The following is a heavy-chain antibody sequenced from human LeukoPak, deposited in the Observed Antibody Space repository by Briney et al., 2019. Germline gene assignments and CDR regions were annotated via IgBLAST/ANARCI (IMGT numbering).Heavy chain of an antibody. Sequence: GGSLRLSCAASGFTFSSYDMHWVRQAPGKGLEWVVFIRYDGSNKYYADSVKGRFTISRDNSKNTLYLQMNSLRAEDTAVYYCARGPSGYHNTGGQGTLVTVSS. J-gene: IGHJ4*02. V-gene: IGHV3-30*02. CDR2: IRYDGSNK. D-gene: IGHD5-12*01. CDR1: GFTFSSYD. CDR3: ARGPSGYHNT.